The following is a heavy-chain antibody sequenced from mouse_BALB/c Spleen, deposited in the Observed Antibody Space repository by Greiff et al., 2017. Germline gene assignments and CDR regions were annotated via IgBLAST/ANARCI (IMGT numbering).Heavy chain of an antibody. D-gene: IGHD2-12*01. Sequence: EVQLQESGPGLMKPSQSLSLTCTVTGYSITSDYAWNWIRQFPGNKLEWMGYISYSGSTSYNPSLKSRISITRDTSKNQFFLQLNSVTTEDTATYYCAKRYSYGYAMDYWGQGTSVTVSS. CDR1: GYSITSDYA. V-gene: IGHV3-2*02. J-gene: IGHJ4*01. CDR3: AKRYSYGYAMDY. CDR2: ISYSGST.